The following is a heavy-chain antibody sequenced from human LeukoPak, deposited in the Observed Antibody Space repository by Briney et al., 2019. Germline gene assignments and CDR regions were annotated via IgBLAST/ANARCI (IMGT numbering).Heavy chain of an antibody. Sequence: GGSLRLSCAASGFTFSSYGMHWVRQAPGKGLDWVAVISNDGSKKYYADSVRGRFTISRDNSKNTLSLQVSSLRTEDTAVYYCAKDRYSYAFEYSDSWGQGTLVAVSS. D-gene: IGHD5-18*01. CDR1: GFTFSSYG. V-gene: IGHV3-30*18. CDR2: ISNDGSKK. CDR3: AKDRYSYAFEYSDS. J-gene: IGHJ4*02.